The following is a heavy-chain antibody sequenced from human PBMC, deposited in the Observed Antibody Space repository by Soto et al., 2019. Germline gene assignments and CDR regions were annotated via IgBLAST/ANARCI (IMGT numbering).Heavy chain of an antibody. V-gene: IGHV3-30-3*01. Sequence: QVQLVESGGGVVQPGRSLRLSCAASGFTFSSYAMHWVRQAPGKGLEWVAVISYDGSNKYYADSVKGRFTISRDNSKNTLYLQMNSLRADDTAVYYCARDHNSAWELQFDYWGQGTLVTVSS. D-gene: IGHD1-26*01. CDR3: ARDHNSAWELQFDY. CDR1: GFTFSSYA. CDR2: ISYDGSNK. J-gene: IGHJ4*02.